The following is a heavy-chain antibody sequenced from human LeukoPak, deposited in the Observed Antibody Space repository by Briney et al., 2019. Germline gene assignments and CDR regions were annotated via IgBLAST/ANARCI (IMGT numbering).Heavy chain of an antibody. V-gene: IGHV1-18*01. CDR3: ARPRRCSSTTCTDAFDI. Sequence: ASVTVSCKASGYTFTNYGISWVRQAPGQGLEWMGWISVYNGNTNYAQRLQGRVTMTTDTSTSTAYMELRSLRSDDTAVYYCARPRRCSSTTCTDAFDIWGQGTMVTVSS. D-gene: IGHD2-2*01. CDR1: GYTFTNYG. CDR2: ISVYNGNT. J-gene: IGHJ3*02.